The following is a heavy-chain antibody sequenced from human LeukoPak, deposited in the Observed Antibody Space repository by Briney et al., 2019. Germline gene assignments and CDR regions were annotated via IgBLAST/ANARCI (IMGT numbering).Heavy chain of an antibody. CDR3: VSDLPMLRVGS. J-gene: IGHJ5*02. CDR2: ISYDGSNK. V-gene: IGHV3-30-3*01. CDR1: GFTFSIYA. D-gene: IGHD3-10*01. Sequence: GGSLRLSCAASGFTFSIYAMHWVRQAPGKGLECVAVISYDGSNKYYADSVKGRFTISRDNSKNKLYLKMNSLRAEDTAVYYCVSDLPMLRVGSWGQGTLVTVSS.